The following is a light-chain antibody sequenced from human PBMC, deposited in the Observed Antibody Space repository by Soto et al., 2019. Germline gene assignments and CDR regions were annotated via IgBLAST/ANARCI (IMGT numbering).Light chain of an antibody. V-gene: IGLV2-14*01. CDR2: EVT. CDR1: RYDIGAYDY. Sequence: QSALTQPASVSGSPGQSITISCAGTRYDIGAYDYVSWYQQHPGNAPKLLVYEVTNRPSGVSDRFSGSKSGNTASLTISGLQAEDEADYYGNSYTNSSAVVFXGGTRVTVL. J-gene: IGLJ2*01. CDR3: NSYTNSSAVV.